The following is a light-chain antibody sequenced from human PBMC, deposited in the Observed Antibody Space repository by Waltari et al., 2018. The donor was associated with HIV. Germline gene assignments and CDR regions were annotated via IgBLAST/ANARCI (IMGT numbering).Light chain of an antibody. CDR3: CSYIGSAWV. CDR2: GVS. Sequence: QSALTQSASVSGSPGQSITISCTGTSSEAGDYKYVSWYQQYPGKAPNVMIYGVSNRPSGVSNRFAGSWPGNPASLTISGLQPEDEAEYYCCSYIGSAWVFGGGTKLTVL. J-gene: IGLJ3*02. V-gene: IGLV2-14*01. CDR1: SSEAGDYKY.